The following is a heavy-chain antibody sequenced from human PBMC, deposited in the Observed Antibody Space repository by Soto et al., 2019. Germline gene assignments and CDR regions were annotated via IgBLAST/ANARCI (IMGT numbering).Heavy chain of an antibody. Sequence: ETLSLTCIVSGESISSSSYYWGWIRQPPGKGLEWIGSIYYSGRTYYNPSFKSRVTISIDTSKNQFSLELSSVTATDTAVYYCARQRTTVVTQAYFDHWGQGALVTVSS. J-gene: IGHJ4*02. CDR1: GESISSSSYY. V-gene: IGHV4-39*01. CDR3: ARQRTTVVTQAYFDH. CDR2: IYYSGRT. D-gene: IGHD2-21*02.